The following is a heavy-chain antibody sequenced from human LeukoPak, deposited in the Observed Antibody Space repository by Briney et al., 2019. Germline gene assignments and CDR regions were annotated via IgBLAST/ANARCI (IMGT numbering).Heavy chain of an antibody. D-gene: IGHD3-22*01. V-gene: IGHV1-18*01. CDR1: GYTFTSYG. Sequence: ASVKVSCKASGYTFTSYGISWVGQAPGQGIEWMGFITPYNANTNYPQKLQARVTTTTDTSTSTAFMELRSQRSDDTAVYYCARDYYDSSGNFDYWGQGTLVTVSS. CDR2: ITPYNANT. CDR3: ARDYYDSSGNFDY. J-gene: IGHJ4*02.